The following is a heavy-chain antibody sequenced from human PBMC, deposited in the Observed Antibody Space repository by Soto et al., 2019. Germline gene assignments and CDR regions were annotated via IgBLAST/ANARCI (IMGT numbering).Heavy chain of an antibody. V-gene: IGHV3-7*01. D-gene: IGHD3-9*01. CDR1: GFTFSSYW. CDR2: IKQDGSEK. J-gene: IGHJ6*03. CDR3: AREIDTFYYYYMDV. Sequence: GGSLRLSCAASGFTFSSYWMSWVRQAPGKGLEWVANIKQDGSEKYYVDSVKGRFTISRDNAKNSLYLQMNSLRAEETAVYYCAREIDTFYYYYMDVWGKGTTVTVSS.